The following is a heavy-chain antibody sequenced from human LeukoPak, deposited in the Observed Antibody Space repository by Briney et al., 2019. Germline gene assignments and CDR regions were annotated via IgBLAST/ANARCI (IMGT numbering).Heavy chain of an antibody. CDR2: ISYDGSNE. V-gene: IGHV3-30-3*01. J-gene: IGHJ3*02. Sequence: GRSLRLSCVVSGFTFRSYAMHWVRQAPGKGLEWVAIISYDGSNEYYADSVKGRFTISRDTSKNRLSLQMNSLRVEDTAVYYCARDGGYCSGGSCPTPGTGVVSDALDIWGQGTMVTVSS. CDR3: ARDGGYCSGGSCPTPGTGVVSDALDI. D-gene: IGHD2-15*01. CDR1: GFTFRSYA.